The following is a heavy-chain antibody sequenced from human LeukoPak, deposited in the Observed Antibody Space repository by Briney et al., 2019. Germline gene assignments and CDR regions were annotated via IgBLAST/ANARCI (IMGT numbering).Heavy chain of an antibody. V-gene: IGHV4-30-2*01. Sequence: SETLSLTCAVSSGSISSGGYSWSWIRQPPGKGLEWIGYIYHSGSTYYNPSLKSRATISVDRSKNQFSLKLSSVTAADTAVYYCARESGYSGYDYFDYWGQGTLVTVSS. CDR1: SGSISSGGYS. CDR3: ARESGYSGYDYFDY. J-gene: IGHJ4*02. CDR2: IYHSGST. D-gene: IGHD5-12*01.